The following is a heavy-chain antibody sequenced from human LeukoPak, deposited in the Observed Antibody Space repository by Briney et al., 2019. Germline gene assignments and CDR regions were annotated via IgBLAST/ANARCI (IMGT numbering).Heavy chain of an antibody. J-gene: IGHJ4*02. CDR3: AGLGNDYNRYYFEY. CDR1: GGSLSSITYS. D-gene: IGHD5-24*01. Sequence: SETLSLTRTVLGGSLSSITYSWGWTRHPPGTGLEWIVNIYYSGRTHHNPYLKSQVLIFVDTSKIQSSLKLRALTAPDPALSYSAGLGNDYNRYYFEYWGQGTLVTVSA. V-gene: IGHV4-39*01. CDR2: IYYSGRT.